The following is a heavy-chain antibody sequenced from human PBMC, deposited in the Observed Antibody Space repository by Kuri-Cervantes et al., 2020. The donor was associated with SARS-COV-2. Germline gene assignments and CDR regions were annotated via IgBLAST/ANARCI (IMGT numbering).Heavy chain of an antibody. CDR1: GYSISSGYY. D-gene: IGHD6-19*01. CDR2: IYHSGST. CDR3: AKTVAGTGIDY. V-gene: IGHV4-38-2*01. Sequence: SQTLSLTCAVSGYSISSGYYWGWIRQPPGKGLEWIGSIYHSGSTYYNPSLKSRVTISVDTSKNQFSLKLSSVTAADTAVYYCAKTVAGTGIDYWGQGTLVTVSS. J-gene: IGHJ4*02.